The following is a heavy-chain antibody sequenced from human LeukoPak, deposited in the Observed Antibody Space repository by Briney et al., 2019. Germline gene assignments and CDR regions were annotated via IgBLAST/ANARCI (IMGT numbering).Heavy chain of an antibody. V-gene: IGHV3-15*01. CDR3: SSVKDKASWTLDN. Sequence: GGSLRLSCVASGFNFHVAWMTWVRQAPGKGLEWIGRIKSKGSDETTDYAAPVQGRITISRDDSKNTLYLQMSNLKTEDTAIYYCSSVKDKASWTLDNWGQGTLVTVSS. CDR2: IKSKGSDETT. J-gene: IGHJ4*02. D-gene: IGHD2-15*01. CDR1: GFNFHVAW.